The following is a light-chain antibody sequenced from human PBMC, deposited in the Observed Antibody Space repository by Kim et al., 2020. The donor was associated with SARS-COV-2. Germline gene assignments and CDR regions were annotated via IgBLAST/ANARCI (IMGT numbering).Light chain of an antibody. CDR3: QSWDDTTAV. Sequence: VCPGQTATMSSSGNKLANKYAFWYQQKSGQSPVLVIYQDDKRPAGIPERFSGSNSGNTATLTISGTQTIDEADYYCQSWDDTTAVFGGGTQLTVL. CDR2: QDD. CDR1: KLANKY. J-gene: IGLJ2*01. V-gene: IGLV3-1*01.